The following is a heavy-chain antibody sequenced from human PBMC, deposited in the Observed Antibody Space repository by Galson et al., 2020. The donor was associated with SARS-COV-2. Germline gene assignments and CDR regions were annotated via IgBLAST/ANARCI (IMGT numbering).Heavy chain of an antibody. V-gene: IGHV4-59*01. CDR1: GGSISSYY. D-gene: IGHD4-17*01. Sequence: ETSETLSLTCTVSGGSISSYYWSWIRQPPGKGLEWIGYIYYSGSTNYNPSLKSRDTISVDTSKNQFSLKLSSVTAADTAVYYCARDREDYGGDEYYFDYWGQGTLVTVSS. CDR3: ARDREDYGGDEYYFDY. CDR2: IYYSGST. J-gene: IGHJ4*02.